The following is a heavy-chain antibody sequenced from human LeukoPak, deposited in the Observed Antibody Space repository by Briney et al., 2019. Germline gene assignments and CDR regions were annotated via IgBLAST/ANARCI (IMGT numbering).Heavy chain of an antibody. D-gene: IGHD3-22*01. Sequence: GGSLRLSCAASGFPFRSNWMHGVRQAPGRGLVWVSGINGDGINTNYADSVKGRFTISRDNAKNTLYLQMNSLRGEDTAVYYCARTDYYDRWGQGTLVTVSS. CDR2: INGDGINT. CDR1: GFPFRSNW. J-gene: IGHJ4*02. V-gene: IGHV3-74*01. CDR3: ARTDYYDR.